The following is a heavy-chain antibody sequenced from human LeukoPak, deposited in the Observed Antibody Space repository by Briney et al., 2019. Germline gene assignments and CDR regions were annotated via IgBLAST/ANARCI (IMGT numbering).Heavy chain of an antibody. D-gene: IGHD1-7*01. V-gene: IGHV4-59*01. CDR2: IYYSGST. CDR3: ARDVELALDN. CDR1: GGSISSYY. J-gene: IGHJ4*02. Sequence: SETLSLTCTVSGGSISSYYWSWVRQPPGKGLEGIVYIYYSGSTNYNPSLKSRVTISVDTSKNQFSLKLSSVTPADTAVYYCARDVELALDNWGQGTLSPSPQ.